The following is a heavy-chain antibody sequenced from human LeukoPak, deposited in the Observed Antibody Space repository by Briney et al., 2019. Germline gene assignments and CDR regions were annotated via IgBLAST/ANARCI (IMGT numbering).Heavy chain of an antibody. CDR2: VDPTGNT. J-gene: IGHJ4*02. Sequence: SETLSLTCTVSAHSISRDYYWGWFRQSPGKGLDWIGNVDPTGNTYYNPSLESRATISLDTSKRQFFLKLTSLTAADTAVYYCATVGASHYGDWYFDSWGQGTRVTVSS. V-gene: IGHV4-38-2*02. CDR1: AHSISRDYY. CDR3: ATVGASHYGDWYFDS. D-gene: IGHD4-17*01.